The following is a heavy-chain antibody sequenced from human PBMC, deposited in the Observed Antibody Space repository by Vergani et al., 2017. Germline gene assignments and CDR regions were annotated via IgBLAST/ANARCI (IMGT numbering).Heavy chain of an antibody. CDR2: ISTNNGDP. CDR1: GYTFVNHP. V-gene: IGHV7-4-1*02. J-gene: IGHJ4*03. Sequence: QAQLGQSDSEVKKPGDSVTLSCKTSGYTFVNHPITWVRQAPGQGLEWMGWISTNNGDPTYDQDFTGRFIFSLDTSASTAYLEINNLKPEDTAFYYCAREGGPHSIWGQGTLVTVSS. CDR3: AREGGPHSI. D-gene: IGHD2-21*01.